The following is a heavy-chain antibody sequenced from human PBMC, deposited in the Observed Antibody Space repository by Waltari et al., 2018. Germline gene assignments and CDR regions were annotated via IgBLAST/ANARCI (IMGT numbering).Heavy chain of an antibody. J-gene: IGHJ6*02. D-gene: IGHD3-16*01. V-gene: IGHV4-34*01. CDR2: INHSGST. CDR3: ARVVRWRGYYYYYGMDV. Sequence: QVQLQQWGAGLLKPSETLSLTCAVYGGTFSGYYWSWIRQTPWKGLEWIGEINHSGSTNYNPSLKSRVTISVDTSKNQFSLKLSSVTAADTAVYYCARVVRWRGYYYYYGMDVWGQGTTVTVSS. CDR1: GGTFSGYY.